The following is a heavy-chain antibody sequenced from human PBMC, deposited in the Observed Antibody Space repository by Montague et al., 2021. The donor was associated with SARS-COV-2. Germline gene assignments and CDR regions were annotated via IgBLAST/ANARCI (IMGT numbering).Heavy chain of an antibody. CDR2: INHSGTA. J-gene: IGHJ3*01. CDR1: GGSFSVYY. CDR3: AKEREVVRAARTLVAFDL. V-gene: IGHV4-34*01. D-gene: IGHD2-2*01. Sequence: SETLSLTCAVYGGSFSVYYCSWLRQSPRSGLEWSAEINHSGTANYNPSLKSRVSISVDTSKNQFTLKLTSVTAADTAMYYCAKEREVVRAARTLVAFDLWGQGTMVTVSS.